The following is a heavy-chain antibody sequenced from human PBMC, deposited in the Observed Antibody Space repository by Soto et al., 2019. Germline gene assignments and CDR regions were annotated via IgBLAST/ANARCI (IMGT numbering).Heavy chain of an antibody. CDR3: ARGGYDFWSGYYTGKYGMDV. D-gene: IGHD3-3*01. CDR2: IYYSGST. CDR1: GGSISSGDYY. V-gene: IGHV4-30-4*01. Sequence: QAQLQESGPGLVKPSQTLSLTCTVSGGSISSGDYYWSWIRQPPGKGLEWIGYIYYSGSTYYNPSLKSRVTISAYTSKNQFSLKLSSVTAADTAVYYCARGGYDFWSGYYTGKYGMDVWGQGTTVTVSS. J-gene: IGHJ6*02.